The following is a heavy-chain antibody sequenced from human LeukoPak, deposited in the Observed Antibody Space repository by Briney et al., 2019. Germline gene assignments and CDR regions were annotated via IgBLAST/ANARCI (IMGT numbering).Heavy chain of an antibody. CDR1: GFSFIDYY. V-gene: IGHV3-11*01. J-gene: IGHJ6*03. Sequence: GGSLRLSCAASGFSFIDYYMSWIRQAPGKGLVWGSYIIGSGSTTYYADSVKGRFTISRDNSKNTLYLQINSLRAEDTALYYCAKAIRDWNGGYYYCYLCVWGKGATVTVSS. CDR3: AKAIRDWNGGYYYCYLCV. D-gene: IGHD1-1*01. CDR2: IIGSGSTT.